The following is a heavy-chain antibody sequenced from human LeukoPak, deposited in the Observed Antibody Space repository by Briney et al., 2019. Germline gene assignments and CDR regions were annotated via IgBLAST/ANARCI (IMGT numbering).Heavy chain of an antibody. CDR1: GYSISSGYY. CDR3: ARDDYLAVAGGYYYYMDV. D-gene: IGHD6-19*01. CDR2: INHSGST. Sequence: SETLSLTCAVSGYSISSGYYWGWIRQPPGKGLEWIGEINHSGSTNYNPSLKSRVTISVDTSKNQSSLKLSSVTAADTAVYYCARDDYLAVAGGYYYYMDVWGKGTTVTVSS. J-gene: IGHJ6*03. V-gene: IGHV4-38-2*02.